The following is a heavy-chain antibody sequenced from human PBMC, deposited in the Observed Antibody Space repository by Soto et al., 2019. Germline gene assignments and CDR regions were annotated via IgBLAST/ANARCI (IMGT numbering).Heavy chain of an antibody. Sequence: QVQFLQSGAEVKKPGASVKVSCKASGYTFTNYAIHWVRQAPGQRLEWMGWINPGNGNTKYSQRFQGRVTINRDTSPSTAYMELSSLSSEDTAVYYCARESLWFGELLSYFDYCGQGALVTVSS. CDR3: ARESLWFGELLSYFDY. CDR1: GYTFTNYA. V-gene: IGHV1-3*01. CDR2: INPGNGNT. J-gene: IGHJ4*02. D-gene: IGHD3-10*01.